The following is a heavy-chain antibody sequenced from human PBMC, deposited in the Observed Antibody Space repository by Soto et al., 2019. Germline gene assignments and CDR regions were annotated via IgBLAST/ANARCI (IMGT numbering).Heavy chain of an antibody. CDR1: GFTFSNYA. V-gene: IGHV3-23*01. D-gene: IGHD5-18*01. CDR3: AKMTSGSYGRNYGMDV. Sequence: GGSLRLSCAASGFTFSNYAMSWVRQAPGKGLEWVSALPERGSSPYYADSVKGRFTISRDNSKNSLYLQMNTLRAEDTAVYYCAKMTSGSYGRNYGMDVGSEGTTVTVSS. CDR2: LPERGSSP. J-gene: IGHJ6*04.